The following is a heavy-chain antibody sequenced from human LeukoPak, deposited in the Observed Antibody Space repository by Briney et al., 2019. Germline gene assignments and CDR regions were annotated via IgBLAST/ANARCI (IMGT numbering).Heavy chain of an antibody. D-gene: IGHD3-10*01. CDR2: IWYDGSNK. V-gene: IGHV3-33*01. CDR1: GFSLSVYG. Sequence: PGGSLRLSCAASGFSLSVYGMHWVRQAPGKGLEWVAVIWYDGSNKYYADSVKGRFTISRDTSANTLYLQMNSLRVEDTAVYYCARAMLRGVWAGDYWGQGTLVTVSA. CDR3: ARAMLRGVWAGDY. J-gene: IGHJ4*02.